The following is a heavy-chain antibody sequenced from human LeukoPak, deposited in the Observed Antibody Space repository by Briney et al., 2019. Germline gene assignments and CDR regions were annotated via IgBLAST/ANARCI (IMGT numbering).Heavy chain of an antibody. D-gene: IGHD6-19*01. CDR3: ARHGYSSGWYPVFDY. CDR2: IYPGDSDT. V-gene: IGHV5-51*01. CDR1: GYTFTGYY. Sequence: ASVKVSCKASGYTFTGYYMHWVRQMPGKGLEWMGIIYPGDSDTRYSPSFQGQVTISADKSISTAYLQWSSLKASDTAMYYCARHGYSSGWYPVFDYWGQGTLVTVSS. J-gene: IGHJ4*02.